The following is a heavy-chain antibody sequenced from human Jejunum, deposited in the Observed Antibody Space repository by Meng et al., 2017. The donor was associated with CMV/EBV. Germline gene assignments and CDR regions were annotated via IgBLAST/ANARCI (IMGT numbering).Heavy chain of an antibody. D-gene: IGHD6-13*01. CDR3: VRGSSSWYNWFDP. CDR2: IRSKAHTYAT. CDR1: GFTFSGSA. Sequence: EVQLVESXXGXVXXGXXLKLSCAAASGFTFSGSAVHWVRQASGRGLEWVGRIRSKAHTYATAYGASVKGRFTISRDDSRSTAYLQMSSLKTEDTAVYYCVRGSSSWYNWFDPWGQGTLVTVSS. V-gene: IGHV3-73*01. J-gene: IGHJ5*02.